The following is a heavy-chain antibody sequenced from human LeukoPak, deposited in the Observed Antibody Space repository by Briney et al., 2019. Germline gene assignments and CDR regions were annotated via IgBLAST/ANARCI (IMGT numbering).Heavy chain of an antibody. V-gene: IGHV4-59*01. CDR2: IQYRGNA. J-gene: IGHJ4*02. CDR1: GGSISTYY. D-gene: IGHD4-17*01. Sequence: SETLSLTCTVPGGSISTYYWTWIRQPPGKGLEWIGYIQYRGNADYNPSLKSRVTISVDTSNNQCSLRLSSVTAADTAMYYCARVGSLTTFDWGQGTLVTVSS. CDR3: ARVGSLTTFD.